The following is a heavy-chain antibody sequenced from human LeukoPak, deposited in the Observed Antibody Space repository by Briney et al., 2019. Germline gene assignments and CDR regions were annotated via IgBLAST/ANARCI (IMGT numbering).Heavy chain of an antibody. Sequence: QSGGSLRLSCAASGFILSNCAMTWVRQAPGKGLEWVSGIDTKGTRTYYADSVKGRFTISRDDSKNTPYLQMNSLRADDTAVYYCARTRRSGSGSYWFDPWGQGTLVTVSS. CDR1: GFILSNCA. CDR2: IDTKGTRT. V-gene: IGHV3-23*05. D-gene: IGHD3-10*01. CDR3: ARTRRSGSGSYWFDP. J-gene: IGHJ5*02.